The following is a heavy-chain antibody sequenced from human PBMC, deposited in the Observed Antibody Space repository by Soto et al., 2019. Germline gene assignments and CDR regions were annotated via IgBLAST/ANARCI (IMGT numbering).Heavy chain of an antibody. J-gene: IGHJ6*02. V-gene: IGHV3-30*04. CDR2: ISSDGTEK. CDR1: GFTLSSYS. CDR3: ARMFGFSYGPANRGMDV. D-gene: IGHD5-18*01. Sequence: QVQLVESGGGVAQPGRSLRLFCAASGFTLSSYSLHWVRQSPGKGLEWVAAISSDGTEKHYADSVKGRFTISRDNSKNPLSLQLNSLSTEDTAVYYCARMFGFSYGPANRGMDVWGQGTTVTVSS.